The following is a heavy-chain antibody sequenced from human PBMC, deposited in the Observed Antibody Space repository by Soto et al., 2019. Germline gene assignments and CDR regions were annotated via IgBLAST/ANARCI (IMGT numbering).Heavy chain of an antibody. CDR3: AREARYDRGVYHYEGIDY. Sequence: EVQLLHSEGVWAQPGGSLTLSCAASGFSFSDYSMNWVRRAPGKGQEWDSAFNAGGDYRQDADSVKGRFTISRDNSKHTLLMKMNSLRAEDTARYYCAREARYDRGVYHYEGIDYWGQGTLVTVSS. V-gene: IGHV3-23*01. J-gene: IGHJ4*02. D-gene: IGHD3-22*01. CDR2: FNAGGDYR. CDR1: GFSFSDYS.